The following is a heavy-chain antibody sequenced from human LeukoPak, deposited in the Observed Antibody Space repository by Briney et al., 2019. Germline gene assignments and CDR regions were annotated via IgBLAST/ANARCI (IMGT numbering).Heavy chain of an antibody. CDR3: ARGNNHDW. D-gene: IGHD1/OR15-1a*01. V-gene: IGHV3-13*01. J-gene: IGHJ4*02. CDR2: IGTGGDT. Sequence: PGGSLRLSCVTSGFTFSSYDVHWVRRPPGKSLEWVSGIGTGGDTYYPDSVKGRFTISRENAKKSLYLQMNSLKAGDTAVYYCARGNNHDWWGQGTLVTVSS. CDR1: GFTFSSYD.